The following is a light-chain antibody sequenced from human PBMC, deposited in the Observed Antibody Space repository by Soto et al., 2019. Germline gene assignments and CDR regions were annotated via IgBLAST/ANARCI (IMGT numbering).Light chain of an antibody. V-gene: IGLV1-40*01. CDR1: SSNIGSPFD. Sequence: QPVLTQPPSVSGAPGQRITISCTGNSSNIGSPFDVHWYQHLPGAVPRLLIYANNNRPSGVPDRFSGSKSGTSASLAITGLQADDEADYYCQSFDSRLSGPVFGGGTKLTVL. CDR3: QSFDSRLSGPV. CDR2: ANN. J-gene: IGLJ2*01.